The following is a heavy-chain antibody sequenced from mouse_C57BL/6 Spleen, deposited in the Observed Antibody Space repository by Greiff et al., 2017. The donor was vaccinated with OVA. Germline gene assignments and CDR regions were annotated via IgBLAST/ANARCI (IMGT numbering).Heavy chain of an antibody. CDR2: ISYDGSN. D-gene: IGHD2-12*01. CDR1: GYSITSGYY. V-gene: IGHV3-6*01. CDR3: AREEYYSPSYAMDY. J-gene: IGHJ4*01. Sequence: DVKLQESGPGLVKPSQSLSLTCSVTGYSITSGYYWNWIRQFPGNKLEWMGYISYDGSNNYNPSLKNRISITRDTSKNQFFLKLNSVTTEDTATYYCAREEYYSPSYAMDYWGQGTSVTVSS.